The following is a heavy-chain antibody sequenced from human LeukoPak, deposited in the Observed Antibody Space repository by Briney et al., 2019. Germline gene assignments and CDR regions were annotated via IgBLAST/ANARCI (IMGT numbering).Heavy chain of an antibody. D-gene: IGHD1-26*01. J-gene: IGHJ6*03. CDR1: GFTFDDYG. Sequence: PGGSLRLSCAASGFTFDDYGMSWVRQAPGKGLEWVSGINWNGGSTGYADSVKGRFTISRDNAKNSLYLQMNSLRDEDTAVYYCARAQSGSYYWYYYYYMDVWGKGTTVTFSS. CDR3: ARAQSGSYYWYYYYYMDV. V-gene: IGHV3-20*04. CDR2: INWNGGST.